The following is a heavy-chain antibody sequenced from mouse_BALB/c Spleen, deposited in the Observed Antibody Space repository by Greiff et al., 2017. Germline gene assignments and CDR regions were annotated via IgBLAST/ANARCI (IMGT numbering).Heavy chain of an antibody. CDR3: ARGVTGTMDY. V-gene: IGHV1-69*02. CDR2: IDPSDSYT. D-gene: IGHD4-1*01. CDR1: GYTFTSYW. Sequence: QVQLKQPGAELVKPGASVKLSCKASGYTFTSYWMHWVKQRPGQGLEWIGEIDPSDSYTNYNQKFKGKATLTVDKSSSTAYMQLSSLTSEDSAVYYCARGVTGTMDYWGQGTSVTVSS. J-gene: IGHJ4*01.